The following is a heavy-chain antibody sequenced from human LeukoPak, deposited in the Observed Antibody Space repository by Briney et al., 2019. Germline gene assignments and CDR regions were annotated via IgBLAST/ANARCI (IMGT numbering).Heavy chain of an antibody. J-gene: IGHJ4*02. CDR2: ISYDGSNK. CDR1: GFTFSRYA. CDR3: ARLPIFTAPFAY. V-gene: IGHV3-30-3*01. Sequence: GGSLRLSCAASGFTFSRYAMHWVRQAPGKALEWVAVISYDGSNKFYADSVKGRFTISRDNSKNTLYLQMNSLSADDTAVYYCARLPIFTAPFAYWGQGTLVTVSS.